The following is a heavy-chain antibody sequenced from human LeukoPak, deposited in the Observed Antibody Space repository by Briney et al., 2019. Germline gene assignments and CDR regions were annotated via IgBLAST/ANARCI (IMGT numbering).Heavy chain of an antibody. CDR2: ISSSSSYT. CDR1: GFTFSDYY. V-gene: IGHV3-11*06. Sequence: GGSLRLSCAASGFTFSDYYMSWIRQAPGKGLEWVSYISSSSSYTNYADSVKGRFTISRDNAKNPLYLQMNSLRAEDTAVYYCARPDVAYSSGRPLDYWGQGTLVTVSS. CDR3: ARPDVAYSSGRPLDY. D-gene: IGHD6-19*01. J-gene: IGHJ4*02.